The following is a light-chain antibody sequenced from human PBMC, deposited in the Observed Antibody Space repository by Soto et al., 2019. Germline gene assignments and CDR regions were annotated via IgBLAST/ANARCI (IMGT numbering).Light chain of an antibody. CDR3: QQSYSTPPT. J-gene: IGKJ1*01. CDR2: AAS. CDR1: QSISSY. V-gene: IGKV1-39*01. Sequence: IHMTHSPSSLSASLGDIVTITFRASQSISSYLNWYQQKPGKAPKLLIYAASSLQSGVPSRFSGSGSGTDFTLTISSLQPEDFATYYCQQSYSTPPTFGQGTKV.